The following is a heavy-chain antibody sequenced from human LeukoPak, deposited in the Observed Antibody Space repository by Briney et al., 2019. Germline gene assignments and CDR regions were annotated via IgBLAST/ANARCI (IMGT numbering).Heavy chain of an antibody. CDR2: IYYSGST. CDR1: GGSISSYY. D-gene: IGHD5-18*01. CDR3: ARYRSGYSYSYGMDV. V-gene: IGHV4-59*01. Sequence: PSETLSLTCTVSGGSISSYYWSWIRQPPGKGLEWIGYIYYSGSTNYNPSLKSRVTISVDTSKNQFSLKLSSVTAADTAVYYCARYRSGYSYSYGMDVWGKGTTVTISS. J-gene: IGHJ6*04.